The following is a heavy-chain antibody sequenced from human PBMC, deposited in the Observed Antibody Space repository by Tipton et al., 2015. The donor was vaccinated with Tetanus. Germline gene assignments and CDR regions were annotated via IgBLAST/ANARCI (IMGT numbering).Heavy chain of an antibody. J-gene: IGHJ4*02. Sequence: TLSLTCGVSGGSFSGNYWSWIRQTPGKGLEWIGEINHRGGTMYNPSLKSRVTISGDTSKNQFSLELSSVTAADTAVYYCARHSSLKALNYWGQGTLVTASS. CDR2: INHRGGT. CDR1: GGSFSGNY. V-gene: IGHV4-34*01. D-gene: IGHD3-9*01. CDR3: ARHSSLKALNY.